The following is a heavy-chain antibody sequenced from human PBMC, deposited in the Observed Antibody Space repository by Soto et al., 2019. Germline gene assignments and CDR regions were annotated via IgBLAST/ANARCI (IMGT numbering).Heavy chain of an antibody. D-gene: IGHD3-10*01. J-gene: IGHJ4*02. Sequence: QITLKESGPTLVKPTQTLTLTCTLSGFSVSTRDVGVGRIRQPPGKALEWLGIIYWDDDKRYNASLKDRPTITKDASRTQVVLKMTHMEPVDTATYYCAHRRSLWVGELVFDYWGPGNLVTVSS. V-gene: IGHV2-5*02. CDR2: IYWDDDK. CDR3: AHRRSLWVGELVFDY. CDR1: GFSVSTRDVG.